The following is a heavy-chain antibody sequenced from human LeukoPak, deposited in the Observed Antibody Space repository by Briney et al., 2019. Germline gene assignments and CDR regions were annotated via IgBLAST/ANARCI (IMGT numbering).Heavy chain of an antibody. CDR3: AKDVAYCSSTSCHPHAFDI. CDR1: GFTFSSYG. V-gene: IGHV3-30*02. CDR2: IRYYGSNK. Sequence: GGSLRLSCAASGFTFSSYGMHWVRQAPAKGLEWVAFIRYYGSNKYYADSVKGRFTISIDNSKNTLYLQMNSLRAEDTAVYYCAKDVAYCSSTSCHPHAFDIWGQGTMVTVSS. D-gene: IGHD2-2*01. J-gene: IGHJ3*02.